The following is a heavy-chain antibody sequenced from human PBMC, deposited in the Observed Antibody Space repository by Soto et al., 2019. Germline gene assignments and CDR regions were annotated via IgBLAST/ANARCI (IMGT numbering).Heavy chain of an antibody. J-gene: IGHJ6*04. V-gene: IGHV1-3*04. CDR3: TRVNNIFLNPDYYSYDIDG. CDR1: GYTFTTYA. CDR2: INTGNGNT. D-gene: IGHD3-9*01. Sequence: QVQLVQYGAEVKKPGASVKVSCKASGYTFTTYAIHWVRQAPGQRHEWMGWINTGNGNTEYSQTYQDRVNITRDTSASTAYMEMSILISKNTAMYYCTRVNNIFLNPDYYSYDIDGWGYGTTVTVAS.